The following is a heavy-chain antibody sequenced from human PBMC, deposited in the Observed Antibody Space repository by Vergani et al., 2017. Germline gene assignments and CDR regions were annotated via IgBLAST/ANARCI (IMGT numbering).Heavy chain of an antibody. V-gene: IGHV4-34*01. CDR3: ARGPDIAVAGTTVAEYFQH. CDR1: GGSFSGYY. Sequence: QVQLQQWGAGLLKPSETLSLTCAVYGGSFSGYYWSWIRQPPGKGLEWIGEINHSGSTNYNPSLKSRVTISVDTSKNQFSRKLSSVTAAETAVYYCARGPDIAVAGTTVAEYFQHWGQGTLVTVSS. D-gene: IGHD6-19*01. CDR2: INHSGST. J-gene: IGHJ1*01.